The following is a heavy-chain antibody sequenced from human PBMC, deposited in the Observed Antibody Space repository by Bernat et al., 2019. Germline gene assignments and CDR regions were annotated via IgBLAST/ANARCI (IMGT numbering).Heavy chain of an antibody. CDR1: GGSINIDEYS. D-gene: IGHD1-1*01. J-gene: IGHJ2*01. V-gene: IGHV4-39*01. CDR2: IYFSGTT. CDR3: AKLVGRGTWHFDV. Sequence: QLQLQESGPGLVNPSETLSLTCFVSGGSINIDEYSWVWIRQPPGEGLEWIGTIYFSGTTYYNPSLKRRVTMSVDTSKNQFWQRLSSVTAADTATYYCAKLVGRGTWHFDVWGRGTLVTVSS.